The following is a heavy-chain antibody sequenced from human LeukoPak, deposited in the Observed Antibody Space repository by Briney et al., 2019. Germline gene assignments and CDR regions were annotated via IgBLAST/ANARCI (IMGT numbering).Heavy chain of an antibody. D-gene: IGHD3-22*01. V-gene: IGHV3-11*04. CDR1: GFTFSDYY. CDR2: ISSSGSTI. CDR3: AKGDYYDSSGYYSHDY. J-gene: IGHJ4*02. Sequence: GGSLRLSCAASGFTFSDYYMSWIRQAPGKGLEWVSYISSSGSTIYYADSVKGRFTISRDNAKNSLYLQMNSLRAEDTAVYYCAKGDYYDSSGYYSHDYWGQGTLVTVSS.